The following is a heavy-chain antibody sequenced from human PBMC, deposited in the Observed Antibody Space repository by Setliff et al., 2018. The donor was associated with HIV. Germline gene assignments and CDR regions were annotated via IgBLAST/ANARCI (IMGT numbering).Heavy chain of an antibody. CDR1: GFTFSSDS. D-gene: IGHD5-12*01. CDR3: AREGQATDSFDM. Sequence: GESLKISCAASGFTFSSDSMNWARQAPGKGLEWVSSISRSSGYICHADSIKGRFIISRDNAKNSLYLQMTSLRADDTALYYCAREGQATDSFDMWGQGTMVTVSS. V-gene: IGHV3-21*06. J-gene: IGHJ3*02. CDR2: ISRSSGYI.